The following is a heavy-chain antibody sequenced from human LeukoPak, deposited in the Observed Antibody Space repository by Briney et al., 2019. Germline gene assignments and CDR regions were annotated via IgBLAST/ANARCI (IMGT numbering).Heavy chain of an antibody. CDR1: GGSISSSSYY. CDR3: ARGAPPQN. J-gene: IGHJ4*02. Sequence: SETLALTCTVSGGSISSSSYYWGWIRQPPGKGLEWIGSVYYTGASYYNPSLKSRVTISIDTSKNHFSLNLTSVTAADTAVYYCARGAPPQNWGQGALVTVSS. CDR2: VYYTGAS. V-gene: IGHV4-39*07.